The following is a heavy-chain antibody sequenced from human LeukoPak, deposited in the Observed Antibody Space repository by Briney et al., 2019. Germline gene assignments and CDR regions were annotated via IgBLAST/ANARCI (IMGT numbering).Heavy chain of an antibody. J-gene: IGHJ4*02. V-gene: IGHV3-15*01. CDR2: IKKKGDGGTT. D-gene: IGHD3-10*01. CDR3: TTVTMVRDYDY. Sequence: GGSLRLSCAASGFTFSSYWMSWVRQAPGKGLEWVGRIKKKGDGGTTDYAAPVKGRFTISRDDSKNMLYPEMSNLKIEDTAVYYCTTVTMVRDYDYWGQGTLVTVSS. CDR1: GFTFSSYW.